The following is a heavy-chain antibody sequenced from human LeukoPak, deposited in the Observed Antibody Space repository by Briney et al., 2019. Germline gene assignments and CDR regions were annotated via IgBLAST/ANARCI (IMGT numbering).Heavy chain of an antibody. D-gene: IGHD3-22*01. V-gene: IGHV4-59*08. CDR1: GGSITSSY. J-gene: IGHJ4*02. CDR3: ASVTYYYDSSDPDY. Sequence: SETLSLTCTVSGGSITSSYWGWIRQPPGKGLEWIGYIYYTGNTDYNPSLKSRVTISVDTSKNQFSLKLSSVTAADTAVYYCASVTYYYDSSDPDYWGQGTLVTVSS. CDR2: IYYTGNT.